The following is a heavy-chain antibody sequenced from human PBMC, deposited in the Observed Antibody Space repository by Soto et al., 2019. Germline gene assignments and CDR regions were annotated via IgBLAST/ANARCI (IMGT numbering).Heavy chain of an antibody. CDR1: GFTFSSYW. CDR3: VSECSSSPTIGY. Sequence: PGGSLRLSCAASGFTFSSYWMHWVRQAPGKGLVWVSRINSDGSSTSYADSVKGRFTISRENAKNTLYLQMNSLRAEDTAVYHGVSECSSSPTIGYWCQGTLVNVS. J-gene: IGHJ4*02. D-gene: IGHD6-6*01. CDR2: INSDGSST. V-gene: IGHV3-74*01.